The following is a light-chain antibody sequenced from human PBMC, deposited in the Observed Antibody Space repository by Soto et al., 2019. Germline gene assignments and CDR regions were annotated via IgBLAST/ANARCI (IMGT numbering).Light chain of an antibody. Sequence: EIVLTQSPGTLSLSPGERATLSCRASQSVTSSFLAWYQQKPGQAPRLLIYGASSRATGLPDRFSGSGSGTDFTLTISRLEPEDFAVYYCQQYGSSPRTFGLGTKLQIK. CDR3: QQYGSSPRT. V-gene: IGKV3-20*01. CDR1: QSVTSSF. CDR2: GAS. J-gene: IGKJ2*01.